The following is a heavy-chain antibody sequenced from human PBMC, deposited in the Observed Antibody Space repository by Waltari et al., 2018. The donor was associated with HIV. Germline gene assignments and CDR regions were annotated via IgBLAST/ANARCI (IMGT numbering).Heavy chain of an antibody. CDR1: GYTFTDHY. D-gene: IGHD6-13*01. V-gene: IGHV1-69-2*01. CDR2: NGPADGDT. Sequence: EVHLVQSGPEVKKPGATMKISCRVSGYTFTDHYIPWVQKAPGKGLEWMGLNGPADGDTLYAEKCRARLTITADTSVDTVYMELTSLRSDDAAVYYCASLAAAAYFDAWGQGTLLTVSS. CDR3: ASLAAAAYFDA. J-gene: IGHJ4*02.